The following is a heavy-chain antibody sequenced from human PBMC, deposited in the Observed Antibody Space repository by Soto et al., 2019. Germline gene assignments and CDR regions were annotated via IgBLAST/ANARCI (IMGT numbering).Heavy chain of an antibody. CDR2: ITSSSSTI. CDR1: GFSFSDYY. Sequence: QVELVESGGGLVKPGGSLRLSCAASGFSFSDYYMSWIRQAPGKGLEWVAYITSSSSTIYYADSVKGRFTISRNDAKNSLYLPLDSLRAEDTAVYYCATVSRPSNFTYWGQLTLVSVSS. CDR3: ATVSRPSNFTY. J-gene: IGHJ4*02. V-gene: IGHV3-11*01.